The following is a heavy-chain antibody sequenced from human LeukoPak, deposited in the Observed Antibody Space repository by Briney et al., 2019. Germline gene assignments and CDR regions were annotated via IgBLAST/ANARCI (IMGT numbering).Heavy chain of an antibody. J-gene: IGHJ4*02. Sequence: SETLSLTCTVCGGSISSYYWSWIRQPPGKGVEWIGFLYNTGGGAQYNPSLKSRVTISQDTSENQFSLKLTSVTAADTAVYYCARQSDASWTSDFWGQGTLVTVSS. CDR1: GGSISSYY. V-gene: IGHV4-59*08. CDR3: ARQSDASWTSDF. CDR2: LYNTGGGA. D-gene: IGHD2-2*01.